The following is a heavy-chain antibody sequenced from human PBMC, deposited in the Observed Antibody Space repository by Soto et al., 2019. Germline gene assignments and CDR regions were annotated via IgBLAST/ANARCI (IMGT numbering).Heavy chain of an antibody. D-gene: IGHD3-10*01. J-gene: IGHJ4*02. CDR1: GGSISSGGYY. V-gene: IGHV4-31*03. CDR2: IYYSGST. CDR3: ARDIRSFGELYYFDY. Sequence: QVQLQESGPGLVKPSQTLSLTCTVSGGSISSGGYYWSWIRQHPGKGLEWIGYIYYSGSTYYNPSLKSRVTISVDTSKNQFSLKLSSATAADTAVYYCARDIRSFGELYYFDYWGQGTLVTVSS.